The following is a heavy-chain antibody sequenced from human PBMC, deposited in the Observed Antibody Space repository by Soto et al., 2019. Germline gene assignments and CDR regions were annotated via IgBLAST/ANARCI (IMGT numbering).Heavy chain of an antibody. V-gene: IGHV3-30-3*01. Sequence: VGSLRLSCAASGFTFSSYAMHWVRQAPGKGLEWVAVISYDGSNKYYADSVKGRFTISRDNSKNTLYLQMNSLRAEDTAVYYCARAGSHYSSSWFSGGKGMDVWGQGTTVTVSS. CDR3: ARAGSHYSSSWFSGGKGMDV. D-gene: IGHD6-13*01. CDR1: GFTFSSYA. CDR2: ISYDGSNK. J-gene: IGHJ6*02.